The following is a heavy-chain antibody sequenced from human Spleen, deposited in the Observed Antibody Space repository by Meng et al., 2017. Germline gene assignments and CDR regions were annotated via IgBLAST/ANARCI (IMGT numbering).Heavy chain of an antibody. Sequence: EVQLVESGGGLVKPGGSLRLSCAASGFTFSTYSMNWVRQAPGKGLEWVSSISGSSSYIYYADSVKGRFTISRDNAKNSLYLQMNSLRAEDTAVYYCARDFGPHYFDYWGQGTLVTVSS. CDR1: GFTFSTYS. V-gene: IGHV3-21*01. J-gene: IGHJ4*02. D-gene: IGHD3-16*01. CDR2: ISGSSSYI. CDR3: ARDFGPHYFDY.